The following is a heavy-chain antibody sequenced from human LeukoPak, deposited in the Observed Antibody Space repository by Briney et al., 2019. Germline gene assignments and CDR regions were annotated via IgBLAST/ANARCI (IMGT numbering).Heavy chain of an antibody. D-gene: IGHD3-22*01. V-gene: IGHV1-2*02. J-gene: IGHJ4*02. CDR1: GYNFTGYY. Sequence: ASVKVSCKASGYNFTGYYMHWVRQAPGQGLEWMGWINPNSGGTDYAQKFQGRVTMTRDTSISTAYLELSRLTSDDTAVYYCARDERYDSSGYPFDYWGQGTLVTVSS. CDR2: INPNSGGT. CDR3: ARDERYDSSGYPFDY.